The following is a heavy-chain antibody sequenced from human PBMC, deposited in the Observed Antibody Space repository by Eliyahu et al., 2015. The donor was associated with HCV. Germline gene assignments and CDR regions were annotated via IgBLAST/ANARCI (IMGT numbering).Heavy chain of an antibody. Sequence: EVQLLESGEGLVQPGGSLRLSCXASGFPFXSXAMGWVRQAPGKGPEWVSAISGSGGSTYYSDSVKGRFTISRDNSKNTMNLQMNSLRAEDTATYYCAKRGSDWGFSMRGFIDYWGQGTLVTVSS. CDR2: ISGSGGST. D-gene: IGHD2/OR15-2a*01. CDR3: AKRGSDWGFSMRGFIDY. V-gene: IGHV3-23*01. CDR1: GFPFXSXA. J-gene: IGHJ4*02.